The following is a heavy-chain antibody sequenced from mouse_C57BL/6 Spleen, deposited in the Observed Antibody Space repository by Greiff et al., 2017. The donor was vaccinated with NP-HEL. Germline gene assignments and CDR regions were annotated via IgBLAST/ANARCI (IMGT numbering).Heavy chain of an antibody. Sequence: QVQLKQSGPELVKPGASVKISCKASGYAFSSSWMNWVKQRPGKGLEWIGRIYPGDGDTNYNGKFKGKATLTADKSASTAYMQLSSLTSEDSAVYFCARTDVDYWGQGTSVTVSS. J-gene: IGHJ4*01. CDR2: IYPGDGDT. CDR3: ARTDVDY. CDR1: GYAFSSSW. V-gene: IGHV1-82*01.